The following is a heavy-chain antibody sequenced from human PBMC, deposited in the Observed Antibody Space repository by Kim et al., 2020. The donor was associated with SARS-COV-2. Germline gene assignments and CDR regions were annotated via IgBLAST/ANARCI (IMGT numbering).Heavy chain of an antibody. V-gene: IGHV4-59*09. D-gene: IGHD4-17*01. J-gene: IGHJ4*02. Sequence: PSLKSRVTLSVDTTKNQFSRKLSSVTAAATAVYYCARGVIDYCDHTLDYWGQGTLVTVSS. CDR3: ARGVIDYCDHTLDY.